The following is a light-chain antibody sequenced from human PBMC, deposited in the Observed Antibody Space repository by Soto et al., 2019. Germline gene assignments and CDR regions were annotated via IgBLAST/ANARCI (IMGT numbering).Light chain of an antibody. V-gene: IGKV1-5*03. J-gene: IGKJ1*01. Sequence: DIQMTQSPSTLSASVGDRVIITCRASQSISSWLAWYQQKPGKAPKLLIYKASSLESGVPSRFNGSGSGTEFTLTISSLQPDDFATYYCQQYNNYPWTFGQGTNVEIK. CDR1: QSISSW. CDR3: QQYNNYPWT. CDR2: KAS.